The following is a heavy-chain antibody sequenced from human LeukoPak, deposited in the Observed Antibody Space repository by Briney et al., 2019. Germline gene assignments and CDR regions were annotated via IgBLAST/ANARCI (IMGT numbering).Heavy chain of an antibody. J-gene: IGHJ4*02. CDR1: GGSISSSSYY. D-gene: IGHD6-19*01. Sequence: SETLSLTCTVSGGSISSSSYYWGWIRQPPGKGLEWIGSIYYSGSTYYNPSLKSRVTISVDTSKNQSSLKLSSVTAADTAVYYCARRKEDSSGWFWYFDYWGQGTLVTVSS. CDR2: IYYSGST. V-gene: IGHV4-39*01. CDR3: ARRKEDSSGWFWYFDY.